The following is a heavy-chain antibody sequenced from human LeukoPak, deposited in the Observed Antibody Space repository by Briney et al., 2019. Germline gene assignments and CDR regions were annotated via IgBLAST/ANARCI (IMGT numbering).Heavy chain of an antibody. D-gene: IGHD3-3*01. CDR2: INPSGGST. V-gene: IGHV1-46*01. J-gene: IGHJ4*02. Sequence: ASVKVSCKSSGYTFTNYYIHWVRQAPGQGLEWMGIINPSGGSTTYAQGFQDRVTMTRDTSTSTVYMELSSLTSEDTAVYYCARDAIENYDFWSGSYYYIDYWGQGTLVTVSS. CDR1: GYTFTNYY. CDR3: ARDAIENYDFWSGSYYYIDY.